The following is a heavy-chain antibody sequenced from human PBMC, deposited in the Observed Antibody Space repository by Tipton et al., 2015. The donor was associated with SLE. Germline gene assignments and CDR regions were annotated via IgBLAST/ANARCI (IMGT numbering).Heavy chain of an antibody. J-gene: IGHJ6*02. V-gene: IGHV4-39*01. D-gene: IGHD5-18*01. CDR3: ARKDTTMVWGDYYSGMDV. Sequence: TLSLTCTVSSGSISSSDYYWGWIRQPPGKGLEWIGTIYYSGSTYYNPSLKSRVTISVDMSKNQFSLKLSSVTAADTAVYYCARKDTTMVWGDYYSGMDVWGQGTTVTVSS. CDR1: SGSISSSDYY. CDR2: IYYSGST.